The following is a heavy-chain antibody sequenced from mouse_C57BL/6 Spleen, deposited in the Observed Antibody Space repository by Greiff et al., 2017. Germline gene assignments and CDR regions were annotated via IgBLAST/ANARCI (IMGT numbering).Heavy chain of an antibody. CDR1: GFTFSSYA. V-gene: IGHV5-4*01. D-gene: IGHD4-1*01. Sequence: DVMLVESGGGLVKPGGSLKLSCAASGFTFSSYAMSWVRQTPEKGLEWVATISDGGSYTYYTDNVKGRFTISRDNAKNSLYLQMSHRKSEDTAMYYCAREGWDGNAFDYWGQGTTLTVSS. J-gene: IGHJ2*01. CDR3: AREGWDGNAFDY. CDR2: ISDGGSYT.